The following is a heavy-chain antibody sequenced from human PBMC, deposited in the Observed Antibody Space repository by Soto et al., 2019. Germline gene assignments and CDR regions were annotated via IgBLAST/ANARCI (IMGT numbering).Heavy chain of an antibody. V-gene: IGHV4-30-4*01. CDR3: ATGSGYPYFDF. CDR2: ISYSGNT. CDR1: GDSISSGDYY. J-gene: IGHJ4*02. Sequence: QVQLQESGPGLVKPSQTLSLTCTVSGDSISSGDYYWSWIRQPPGKGLEWIGCISYSGNTYYNPSLNSRVASSGDASKNQFSLKLSSVTAADPAVYYCATGSGYPYFDFWGQGTLVTVAS. D-gene: IGHD3-22*01.